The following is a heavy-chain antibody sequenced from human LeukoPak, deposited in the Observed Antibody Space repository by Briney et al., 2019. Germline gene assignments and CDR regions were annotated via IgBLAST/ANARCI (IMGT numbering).Heavy chain of an antibody. CDR3: ARLSTNSRVGGCDPQWYFDL. V-gene: IGHV1-18*04. CDR2: ISGYNGNT. D-gene: IGHD5-12*01. CDR1: GYTFINYG. Sequence: EASVKVSCKASGYTFINYGFSWVRQAPGQGLEWMGWISGYNGNTNYLQRFQGRVTMTTDTSTNTVYMELRSLRSDDTAVYYCARLSTNSRVGGCDPQWYFDLWGRGTLVTVSS. J-gene: IGHJ2*01.